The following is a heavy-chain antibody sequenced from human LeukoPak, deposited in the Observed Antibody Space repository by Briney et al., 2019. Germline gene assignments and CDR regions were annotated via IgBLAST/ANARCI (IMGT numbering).Heavy chain of an antibody. CDR2: INAYNGNT. D-gene: IGHD3-22*01. CDR1: GGTFSSYA. J-gene: IGHJ4*02. V-gene: IGHV1-18*01. Sequence: WASVKVSCKASGGTFSSYAISWVRQAPGQGLEWMGWINAYNGNTNYAQELQGRVSMTTDTSTSTAYMELRSLRSDDTAVYYCARTFHYYDSSGYYLHYFDYWGQGPLVTVSS. CDR3: ARTFHYYDSSGYYLHYFDY.